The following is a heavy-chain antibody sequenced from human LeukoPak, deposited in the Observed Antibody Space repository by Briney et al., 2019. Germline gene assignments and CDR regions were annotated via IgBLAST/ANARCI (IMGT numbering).Heavy chain of an antibody. CDR1: CVSLSSSNW. V-gene: IGHV4-4*02. Sequence: SETLSLTCAVSCVSLSSSNWWSWVRQPPGKGLECIGEIYHSGSTNYNPSLKSRVTISIHTSNNHFLLTLNPVAAPDTALYYLAAERGVITPPLEYYYYYYVDVWGKGTTVSISS. D-gene: IGHD3-10*01. CDR3: AAERGVITPPLEYYYYYYVDV. J-gene: IGHJ6*03. CDR2: IYHSGST.